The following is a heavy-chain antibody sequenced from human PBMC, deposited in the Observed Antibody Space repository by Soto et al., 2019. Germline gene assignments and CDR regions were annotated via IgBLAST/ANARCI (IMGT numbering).Heavy chain of an antibody. Sequence: GGSLRLSCAASGFTFSSYAMSWVRQAPGKGLEWVSAISGSGGSTYYADSVKGRFTISRDNSKNTLYLQMNSLRAEDTAVYYCATKGLRGDDYGDYVAFDIWGQGTMVTVSS. CDR3: ATKGLRGDDYGDYVAFDI. D-gene: IGHD4-17*01. CDR2: ISGSGGST. J-gene: IGHJ3*02. CDR1: GFTFSSYA. V-gene: IGHV3-23*01.